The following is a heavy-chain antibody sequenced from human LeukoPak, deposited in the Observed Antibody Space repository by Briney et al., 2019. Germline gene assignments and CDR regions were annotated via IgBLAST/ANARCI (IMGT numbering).Heavy chain of an antibody. CDR1: GFTFSGSA. D-gene: IGHD3-10*01. V-gene: IGHV3-73*01. CDR2: IRSKANSYAT. CDR3: TREEYYGSGSYPT. Sequence: PGGSLRLSCAASGFTFSGSAMHWVRQASGKGLEWVGRIRSKANSYATAYAASVKGRFTISRDDSKNTAYLQMNSLKTEDTAVYYCTREEYYGSGSYPTWGQGTLVTVSS. J-gene: IGHJ5*02.